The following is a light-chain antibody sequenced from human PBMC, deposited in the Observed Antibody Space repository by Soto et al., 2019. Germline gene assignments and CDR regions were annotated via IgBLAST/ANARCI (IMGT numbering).Light chain of an antibody. CDR2: GAS. CDR1: ETVSSSY. J-gene: IGKJ1*01. CDR3: QQYGSSRT. V-gene: IGKV3-20*01. Sequence: DIVLTQSPGTLSLSPGERATLSYRASETVSSSYLAWYQQKPGQAPRLLIYGASSRATGIPDRFSGSGSGTDFTLTISRLEPEDFAVYYCQQYGSSRTFGQGTKVEIK.